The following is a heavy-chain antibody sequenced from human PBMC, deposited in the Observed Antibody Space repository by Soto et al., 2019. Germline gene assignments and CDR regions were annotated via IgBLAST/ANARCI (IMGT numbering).Heavy chain of an antibody. CDR1: GYTFTGYY. CDR2: INPNSGDT. D-gene: IGHD3-10*01. V-gene: IGHV1-2*02. CDR3: ARPYGSGSQPYYYYGMDV. Sequence: ASVKVSCKASGYTFTGYYVHWVRQAPGQGLEWMGWINPNSGDTYLAQRFQGRVTMNRDTSIGTAYMELRGLTSEDTAVYYCARPYGSGSQPYYYYGMDVWGQGTTVTVSS. J-gene: IGHJ6*02.